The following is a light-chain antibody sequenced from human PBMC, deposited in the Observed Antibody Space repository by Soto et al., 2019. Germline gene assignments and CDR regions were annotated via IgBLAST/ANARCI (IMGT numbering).Light chain of an antibody. V-gene: IGKV1-9*01. CDR2: AAS. Sequence: IQLTQSPSSLSASVGDRVTITCRASQGISSYLAWYQQKPGKAPKLLIYAASTLQSGVPSRFSGSGSGTDFTLTISSLQPEDSATYYCLEQYSYPRTFGQGTKVDIK. CDR1: QGISSY. J-gene: IGKJ1*01. CDR3: LEQYSYPRT.